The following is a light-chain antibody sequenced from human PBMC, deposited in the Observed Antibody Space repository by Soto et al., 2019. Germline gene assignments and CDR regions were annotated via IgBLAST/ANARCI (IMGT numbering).Light chain of an antibody. Sequence: QSVLTQPPSASGTPGQRVTISCSGSSSNIGAGYDVHWYQQLPGTAPKLLIFGNRDRPSGVPDRFSGSRSGTSASLAITGLQAEDEADYYCQSYDSTLTGSEVVFGGGTKLTVL. CDR2: GNR. CDR3: QSYDSTLTGSEVV. V-gene: IGLV1-40*01. CDR1: SSNIGAGYD. J-gene: IGLJ3*02.